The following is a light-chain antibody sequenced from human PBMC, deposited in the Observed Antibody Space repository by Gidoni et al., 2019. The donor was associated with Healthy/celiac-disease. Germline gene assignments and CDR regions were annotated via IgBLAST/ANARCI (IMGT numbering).Light chain of an antibody. Sequence: SYVLTQPPSVSVAPRQTARITCGGNNIGSKSVHWYQQKPGQAPVLVVYDDGDRPSGIPERFSGSNSGNTATLTISRVEAGDEADYYCQVWDSSSDLSWVFGGGTKLTVL. CDR3: QVWDSSSDLSWV. CDR2: DDG. V-gene: IGLV3-21*02. CDR1: NIGSKS. J-gene: IGLJ3*02.